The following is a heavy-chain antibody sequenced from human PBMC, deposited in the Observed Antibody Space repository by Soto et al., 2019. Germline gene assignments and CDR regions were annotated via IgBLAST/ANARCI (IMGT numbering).Heavy chain of an antibody. D-gene: IGHD3-10*01. V-gene: IGHV4-59*05. Sequence: SETLSLTCTVSGGSISGYYWSWIRQPPGKGLEWIGSIDYSGNTYYNPSLKSRVTISVDTSKNQFSLKVNSQTAADTAVYYCGGRLKPPGSSGKWYFNPWGRGTRVTVS. CDR1: GGSISGYY. J-gene: IGHJ2*01. CDR2: IDYSGNT. CDR3: GGRLKPPGSSGKWYFNP.